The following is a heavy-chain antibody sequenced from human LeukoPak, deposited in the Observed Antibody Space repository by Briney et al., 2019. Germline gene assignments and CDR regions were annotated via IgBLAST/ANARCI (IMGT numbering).Heavy chain of an antibody. CDR3: AKVAGSYCSGGSCYPGAFDI. V-gene: IGHV3-9*01. D-gene: IGHD2-15*01. J-gene: IGHJ3*02. CDR2: ISWNSGSI. Sequence: GGSLRLSCAASGFTFDDYAMHWVRQAPGKGLEWVSGISWNSGSIGYADSVKGRFTISRDNAKNSLYLQMNSLRAEDTALYYCAKVAGSYCSGGSCYPGAFDIWGQGTMVTVSS. CDR1: GFTFDDYA.